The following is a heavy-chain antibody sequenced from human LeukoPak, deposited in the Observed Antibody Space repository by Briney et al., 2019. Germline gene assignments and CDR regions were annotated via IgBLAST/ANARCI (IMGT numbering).Heavy chain of an antibody. V-gene: IGHV3-23*01. J-gene: IGHJ4*01. D-gene: IGHD6-19*01. Sequence: GGSLRLSCAASGFTFSSYAMSWVRQAPGKGLEWVSAISGSGDTTYYADSVKGRFTISRDNSKNTLYLQMNSLRAEHTAVYYCAKESSAWAGSYFDSWGHGTLLTVSS. CDR2: ISGSGDTT. CDR1: GFTFSSYA. CDR3: AKESSAWAGSYFDS.